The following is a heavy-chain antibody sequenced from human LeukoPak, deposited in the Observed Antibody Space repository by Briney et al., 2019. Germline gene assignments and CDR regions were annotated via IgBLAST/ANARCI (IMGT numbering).Heavy chain of an antibody. Sequence: GASVKVSCKASGYTFTGYYMHWVRQAPGQGLEWMGWINPNSGGTNYAQKFQGRVTMTRDTSISTAYMELSRLRSDDTAVYYCARDDGSGSYYTGTYYYYGMDVWGRGTTVTVSS. CDR3: ARDDGSGSYYTGTYYYYGMDV. CDR2: INPNSGGT. J-gene: IGHJ6*02. CDR1: GYTFTGYY. V-gene: IGHV1-2*02. D-gene: IGHD3-10*01.